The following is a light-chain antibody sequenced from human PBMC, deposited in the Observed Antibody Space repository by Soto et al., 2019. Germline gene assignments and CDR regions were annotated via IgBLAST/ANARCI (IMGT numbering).Light chain of an antibody. CDR2: AAS. Sequence: DIQMTQSPSSLSASVGDRVTITCRASQTINRYLNWYQQKPRKAPKLLIYAASSLQSGVSSRLSASGSGTDFTLTIGSLQPEDFATYYCQQSYRPPPTFGHGTTVAMK. J-gene: IGKJ1*01. CDR1: QTINRY. V-gene: IGKV1-39*01. CDR3: QQSYRPPPT.